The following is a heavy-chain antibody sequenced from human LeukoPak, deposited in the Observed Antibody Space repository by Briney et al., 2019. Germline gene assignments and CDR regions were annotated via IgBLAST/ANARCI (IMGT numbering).Heavy chain of an antibody. V-gene: IGHV3-33*01. CDR3: ASPSSSYGSGSYYNADAGDFDY. D-gene: IGHD3-10*01. Sequence: PGGSLRLSCAASGFTFSSYGMQWVRQAPGKGLERGAVICYDGSNKYYAYSVKGRFTISRDNSKTTLYLQMNSLRPEHTAVYYCASPSSSYGSGSYYNADAGDFDYWGQGTLVTVSS. J-gene: IGHJ4*02. CDR2: ICYDGSNK. CDR1: GFTFSSYG.